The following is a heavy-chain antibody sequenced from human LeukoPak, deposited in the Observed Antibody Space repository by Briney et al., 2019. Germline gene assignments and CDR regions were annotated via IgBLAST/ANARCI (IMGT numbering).Heavy chain of an antibody. CDR1: GFTFSSYE. D-gene: IGHD5-24*01. CDR2: ISSSGSTI. J-gene: IGHJ4*02. V-gene: IGHV3-48*03. CDR3: ARDPQRDGYNWAPTSHY. Sequence: GGSLRLSCAASGFTFSSYEMNWVRQAPGEGLEWVSYISSSGSTIYYADSVKGRFTISRDNAKNSLYLQMNSLRAEDTAVYYCARDPQRDGYNWAPTSHYWGQGTLVTVSS.